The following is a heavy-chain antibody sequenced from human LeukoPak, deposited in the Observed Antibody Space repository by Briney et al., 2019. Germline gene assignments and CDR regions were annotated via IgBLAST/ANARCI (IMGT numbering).Heavy chain of an antibody. Sequence: SETLSLTCTVSGGSISSFYWSWIRQPAGKGLEWIGRIYTSGNTNYNPSLKSRVSMSVDTSKNQFSLKLTSVTAADTAVYYCARVFYGDRYYFDYWGQGTLVTVSS. CDR1: GGSISSFY. CDR3: ARVFYGDRYYFDY. J-gene: IGHJ4*02. V-gene: IGHV4-4*07. D-gene: IGHD4-17*01. CDR2: IYTSGNT.